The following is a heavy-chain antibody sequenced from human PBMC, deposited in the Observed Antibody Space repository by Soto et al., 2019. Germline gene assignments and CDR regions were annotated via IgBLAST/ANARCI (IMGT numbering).Heavy chain of an antibody. CDR3: ARGPKAAAENYFDY. V-gene: IGHV4-34*01. CDR1: GWSFSGHY. Sequence: SETLSLTCAVYGWSFSGHYWSWIRQPPGKGLEWIGEINHSGSTNYSPSLKSRVTISADTSKNQFSLKVTSVTAADTAVYYCARGPKAAAENYFDYWGRGTLVTVSS. D-gene: IGHD6-13*01. J-gene: IGHJ4*02. CDR2: INHSGST.